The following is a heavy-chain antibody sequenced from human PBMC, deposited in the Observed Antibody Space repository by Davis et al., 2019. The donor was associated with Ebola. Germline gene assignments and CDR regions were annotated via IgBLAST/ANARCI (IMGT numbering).Heavy chain of an antibody. CDR2: INPSGGST. V-gene: IGHV1-46*01. CDR1: GYTFTTNY. J-gene: IGHJ6*02. Sequence: ASVKVSCKASGYTFTTNYMHWVRQAPGQGLEWMGIINPSGGSTNYAQKFQGRVTMTRDTSTSTVYMELSSLISEDTAVYYCARVLVVPGAYYYYYGMDVWGQGTTVTVSS. CDR3: ARVLVVPGAYYYYYGMDV. D-gene: IGHD2-2*01.